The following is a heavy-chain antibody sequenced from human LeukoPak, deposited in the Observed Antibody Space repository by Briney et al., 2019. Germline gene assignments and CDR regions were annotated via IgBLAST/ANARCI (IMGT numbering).Heavy chain of an antibody. D-gene: IGHD3-22*01. CDR3: VRRGAYYDSSGYYYTKNYFDY. V-gene: IGHV5-51*01. CDR1: GFNFTSYW. J-gene: IGHJ4*02. Sequence: GESLKISCKGSGFNFTSYWIGWVRQMPGKGLEWMGIIYPGDSDTRFSPSFQGQVTISVDKSISTAYLQWTSLKASDTAMYYCVRRGAYYDSSGYYYTKNYFDYWGQGTLVTVSS. CDR2: IYPGDSDT.